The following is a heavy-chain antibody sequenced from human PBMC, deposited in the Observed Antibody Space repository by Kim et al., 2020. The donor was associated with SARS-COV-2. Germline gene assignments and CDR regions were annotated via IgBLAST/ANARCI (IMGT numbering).Heavy chain of an antibody. V-gene: IGHV4-34*01. J-gene: IGHJ4*02. Sequence: TNYHPSLKSRVTISVDTSKNQFSLKLSSVTAADTAVYYCARGVGYGDYGYWGQGTLVTVSS. CDR3: ARGVGYGDYGY. CDR2: T. D-gene: IGHD4-17*01.